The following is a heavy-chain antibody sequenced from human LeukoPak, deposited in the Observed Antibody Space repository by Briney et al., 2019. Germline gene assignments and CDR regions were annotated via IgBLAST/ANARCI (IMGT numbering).Heavy chain of an antibody. CDR2: VYYNGNT. Sequence: SETLSLTCTVSGGSISPYYWTWIRQPPGKGLEWIGYVYYNGNTNYNPSLKSRITISVDTSKNQFSLRLKSVTAADTAVYYCARGPLSSRTTWTWFDPRGQGTLVTVSS. V-gene: IGHV4-59*01. CDR3: ARGPLSSRTTWTWFDP. D-gene: IGHD3/OR15-3a*01. J-gene: IGHJ5*02. CDR1: GGSISPYY.